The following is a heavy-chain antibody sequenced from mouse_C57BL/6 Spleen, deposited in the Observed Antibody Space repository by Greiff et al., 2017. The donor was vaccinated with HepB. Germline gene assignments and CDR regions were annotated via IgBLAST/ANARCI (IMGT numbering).Heavy chain of an antibody. CDR3: ARGRANYGYFDY. CDR2: ISSGSSTI. J-gene: IGHJ2*01. V-gene: IGHV5-17*01. D-gene: IGHD1-1*02. CDR1: GFTFSDYG. Sequence: DVMLVESGGGLVKPGGSLKLSCAASGFTFSDYGMHWVRQAPEKGLEWVAYISSGSSTIYYADTVKGRFTISRDNAKNTLFRQMTSLRSEDTAMYYCARGRANYGYFDYWGQGTTLTVSS.